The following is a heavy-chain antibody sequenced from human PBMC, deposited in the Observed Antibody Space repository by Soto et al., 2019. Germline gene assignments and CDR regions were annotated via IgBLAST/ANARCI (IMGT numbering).Heavy chain of an antibody. D-gene: IGHD2-15*01. Sequence: SVKVSCKASGGTFSSYAISWVRQAPGQGLEWMGGIIPIFGAANYAQKFQGRVTITADKSTSTAYMELSSLRSEDTAVYYCAGPRYCSGGSCYSYYFDYWGQGTLVTVSS. CDR1: GGTFSSYA. CDR2: IIPIFGAA. CDR3: AGPRYCSGGSCYSYYFDY. J-gene: IGHJ4*02. V-gene: IGHV1-69*06.